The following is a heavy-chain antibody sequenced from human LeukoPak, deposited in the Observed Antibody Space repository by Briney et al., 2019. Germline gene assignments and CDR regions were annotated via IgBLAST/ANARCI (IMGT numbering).Heavy chain of an antibody. D-gene: IGHD6-13*01. Sequence: GASVKVSCKASGYTFTVYYMHWVRQAPGQGLEWMGRINPNSGSTNYAQKFQGRVTMTRDTSISTAYMELSRLRSDDTSVYYCARAPRIDSWENWVFDYWGQGTLVTVSS. J-gene: IGHJ4*02. CDR2: INPNSGST. V-gene: IGHV1-2*06. CDR1: GYTFTVYY. CDR3: ARAPRIDSWENWVFDY.